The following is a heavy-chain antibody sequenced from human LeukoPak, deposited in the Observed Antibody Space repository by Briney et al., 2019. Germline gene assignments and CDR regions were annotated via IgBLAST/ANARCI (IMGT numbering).Heavy chain of an antibody. CDR1: GFTFSTYL. D-gene: IGHD1-1*01. J-gene: IGHJ4*02. V-gene: IGHV3-74*01. CDR2: IHGDGIST. CDR3: ASGELDSLYYFDY. Sequence: SGRTLRLSCAASGFTFSTYLMHWVRQAPGKGLGWVSRIHGDGISTTYADSVKGRFTISRDNAKNTLYLQMNSLRAEDTAVYFCASGELDSLYYFDYWGQGTLVTVSS.